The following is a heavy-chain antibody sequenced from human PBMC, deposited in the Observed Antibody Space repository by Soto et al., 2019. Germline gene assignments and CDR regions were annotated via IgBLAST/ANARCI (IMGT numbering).Heavy chain of an antibody. CDR2: ISNYNGNT. CDR3: ARENWDYGMDV. D-gene: IGHD7-27*01. CDR1: GYTFTSYG. Sequence: ASVKVSCKASGYTFTSYGFSWVRQAPGQGLEWMGWISNYNGNTNYAQKFQDRFTMTTDTPTSTAYMELRSLRSDDTAVYYCARENWDYGMDVWGQGTTVTVSS. V-gene: IGHV1-18*04. J-gene: IGHJ6*02.